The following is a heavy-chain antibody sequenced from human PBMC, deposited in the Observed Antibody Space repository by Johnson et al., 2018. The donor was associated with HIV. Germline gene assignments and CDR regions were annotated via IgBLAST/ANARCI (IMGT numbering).Heavy chain of an antibody. CDR3: TTGGKYSGRYTGAFDI. D-gene: IGHD1-26*01. CDR2: IRYDGSNK. Sequence: QVQLVESGGGVVQPGGSLRLSCAASGFSFSAYGMHWVRKAPGKGLEWVAFIRYDGSNKYYAESVQGRFNISRDDSKNTLYLQLNSMKTEDTAVYYCTTGGKYSGRYTGAFDIWGQGTMVTVSS. CDR1: GFSFSAYG. V-gene: IGHV3-30*02. J-gene: IGHJ3*02.